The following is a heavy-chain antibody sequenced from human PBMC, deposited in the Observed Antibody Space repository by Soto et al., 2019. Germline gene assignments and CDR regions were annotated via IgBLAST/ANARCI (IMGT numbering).Heavy chain of an antibody. J-gene: IGHJ6*03. CDR2: IYYSGST. D-gene: IGHD6-13*01. Sequence: SETLSLTCTVSGGSVSSGSYYWSWIRQPPGKGLEWIGYIYYSGSTHYNPSLKRRVTISVDTSKHQCSLKLSSVNAADTAVYDCAGDNEFAERAAAGGVYYYYYYMDVWGKGTTVTVSS. CDR3: AGDNEFAERAAAGGVYYYYYYMDV. CDR1: GGSVSSGSYY. V-gene: IGHV4-61*01.